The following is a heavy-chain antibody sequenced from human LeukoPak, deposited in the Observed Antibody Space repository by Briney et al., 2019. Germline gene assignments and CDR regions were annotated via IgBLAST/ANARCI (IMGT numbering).Heavy chain of an antibody. CDR2: IIPIFGIA. CDR3: ARPGTYYYDSSGLNPPDYYYGMDV. Sequence: GASVKVSCKASGGTFSSYAISWVRQAPGQGLEWMGRIIPIFGIANYAQKFQGRVTITADKSTGTAYMELSSLRSEDTAVYYCARPGTYYYDSSGLNPPDYYYGMDVWGQGTTVTVSS. J-gene: IGHJ6*02. CDR1: GGTFSSYA. V-gene: IGHV1-69*04. D-gene: IGHD3-22*01.